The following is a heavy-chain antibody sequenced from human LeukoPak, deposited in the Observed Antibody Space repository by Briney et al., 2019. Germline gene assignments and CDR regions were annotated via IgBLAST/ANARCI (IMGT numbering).Heavy chain of an antibody. CDR2: ISGSGGST. D-gene: IGHD6-19*01. CDR3: AKAQWLVRGYFDY. J-gene: IGHJ4*02. V-gene: IGHV3-23*01. CDR1: GFTFSSYA. Sequence: GGSLRLSCAASGFTFSSYAMSWVRQAPGKGLEWVSAISGSGGSTYYADSVKGRFTISRDNSENTLYLQMNSLRAEDTAVYYCAKAQWLVRGYFDYWGQGTLVTVSS.